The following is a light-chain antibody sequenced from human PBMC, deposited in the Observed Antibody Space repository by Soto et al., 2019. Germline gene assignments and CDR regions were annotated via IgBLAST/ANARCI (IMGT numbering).Light chain of an antibody. CDR1: SSDVGGYDY. Sequence: QSALTQPASVSGSPGQSITISCTGTSSDVGGYDYVSWYQQHPGKAPKLMIYEVTNRPSGVSNRFSGSKFGNTASLTISGLQSEDESDYYCTSYTPTGTLVFGGGTKLTVL. CDR3: TSYTPTGTLV. V-gene: IGLV2-14*01. J-gene: IGLJ3*02. CDR2: EVT.